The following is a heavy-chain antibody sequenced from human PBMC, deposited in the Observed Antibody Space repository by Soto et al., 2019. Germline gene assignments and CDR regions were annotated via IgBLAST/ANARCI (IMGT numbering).Heavy chain of an antibody. Sequence: GILRLSWAVAGFSFSSYSIKLVRQAPGKGLEWVSYISSSSSTIYYADSVKGRFTISRDNAKNSLYLQMNSLRDEDTAVYYWAGDDYGVPYGMDVWGQGTTVTVSS. CDR3: AGDDYGVPYGMDV. J-gene: IGHJ6*01. CDR2: ISSSSSTI. V-gene: IGHV3-48*02. D-gene: IGHD4-17*01. CDR1: GFSFSSYS.